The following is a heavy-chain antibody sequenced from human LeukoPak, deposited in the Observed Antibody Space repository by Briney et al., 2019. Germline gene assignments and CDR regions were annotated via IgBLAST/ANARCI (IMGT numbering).Heavy chain of an antibody. CDR1: GDSISSYY. CDR2: IYYSGYT. V-gene: IGHV4-59*01. CDR3: ARVSVSSFYGLDV. J-gene: IGHJ6*02. Sequence: PSETLSLTCTVSGDSISSYYWTWIRQPPGKGLEWIGYIYYSGYTNYNPSLKSRVTIPVDTSKNQFSLKPTSVTAADTAVYYCARVSVSSFYGLDVWGQGTTVTVSS.